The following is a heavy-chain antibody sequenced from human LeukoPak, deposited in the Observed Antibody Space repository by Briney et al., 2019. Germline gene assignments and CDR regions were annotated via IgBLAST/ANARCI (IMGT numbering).Heavy chain of an antibody. CDR3: ARDLYYYDSSGYPQVY. CDR1: GYTFTSYA. Sequence: GASVKVSCKASGYTFTSYAMNWVRQAPGQGLEWMGWINTNTGNPTYAQGFTGRFVFSLDTSVSTAYLQISSLKAEDTAVYYCARDLYYYDSSGYPQVYWGQGTLVTVSS. CDR2: INTNTGNP. D-gene: IGHD3-22*01. J-gene: IGHJ4*02. V-gene: IGHV7-4-1*02.